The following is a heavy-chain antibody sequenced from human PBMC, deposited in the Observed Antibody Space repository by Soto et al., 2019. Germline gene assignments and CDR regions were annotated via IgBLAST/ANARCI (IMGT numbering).Heavy chain of an antibody. V-gene: IGHV4-59*01. J-gene: IGHJ3*02. CDR1: GGSISSYY. CDR2: IYNSGST. Sequence: PSETLSLTCTVSGGSISSYYWSWIRQPPGKGLEWIGYIYNSGSTNYNPSLKSRVTISVDTSKNQFSLKLRSVTAADTAVYYCARVNGGNSGSMLALDIWGQGTMVTVAS. CDR3: ARVNGGNSGSMLALDI. D-gene: IGHD2-21*02.